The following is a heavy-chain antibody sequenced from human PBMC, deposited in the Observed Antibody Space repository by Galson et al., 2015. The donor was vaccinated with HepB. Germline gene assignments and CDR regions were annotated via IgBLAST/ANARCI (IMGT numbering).Heavy chain of an antibody. V-gene: IGHV6-1*01. D-gene: IGHD4-11*01. CDR2: TYYTSKWHN. Sequence: CAISGDSVSSSGGSWDWIRQSPSRGLEWLGRTYYTSKWHNQYAVSVKSRLTINPDTSKNQFSLQLNSVTPEDTAVYYCARVGWDYIKWGQGTLVTVSS. J-gene: IGHJ4*02. CDR3: ARVGWDYIK. CDR1: GDSVSSSGGS.